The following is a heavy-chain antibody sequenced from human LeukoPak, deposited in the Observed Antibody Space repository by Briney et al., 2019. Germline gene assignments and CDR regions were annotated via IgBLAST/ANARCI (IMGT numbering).Heavy chain of an antibody. V-gene: IGHV3-23*01. CDR1: GFTFSSYA. CDR3: AKGHGSGSYYSGTFLNYYYYYMDV. CDR2: ISGSGGST. J-gene: IGHJ6*03. Sequence: GGSLRLSCAASGFTFSSYAMSWVRQAPGKGLEWVSAISGSGGSTYYADSVKGRFTISRDNSKNTLYLQMNSLRAEDTAVYYCAKGHGSGSYYSGTFLNYYYYYMDVWGKGTTVTVSS. D-gene: IGHD3-10*01.